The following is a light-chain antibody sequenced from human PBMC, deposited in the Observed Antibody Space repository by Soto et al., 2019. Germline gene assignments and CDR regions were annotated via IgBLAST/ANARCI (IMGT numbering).Light chain of an antibody. CDR1: SGDVGGYNY. CDR2: EVT. J-gene: IGLJ1*01. CDR3: SSYAGSNNFV. V-gene: IGLV2-8*01. Sequence: QSALTQPPSASGSPGQSVTISCTGTSGDVGGYNYVSCYQQHPGKAPKLMIFEVTKRPSGVPDRFSGSKSGNTASLTVSGLQAEDEADYYCSSYAGSNNFVFGSGTKLTVL.